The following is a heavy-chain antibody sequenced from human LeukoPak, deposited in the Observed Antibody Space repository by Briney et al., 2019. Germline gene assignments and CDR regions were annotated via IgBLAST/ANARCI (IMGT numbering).Heavy chain of an antibody. CDR3: ARDRSSSGWSAFDY. V-gene: IGHV1-2*02. D-gene: IGHD6-19*01. J-gene: IGHJ4*02. CDR2: INPSSGGT. CDR1: GYTFTGYY. Sequence: ASVKVSCKASGYTFTGYYMHWVRQAPGQGLEWMGWINPSSGGTNYAQKFQGRVTMTRDTSISTAYMELSRLRSDDTAVYYCARDRSSSGWSAFDYWGQGTLVTVSS.